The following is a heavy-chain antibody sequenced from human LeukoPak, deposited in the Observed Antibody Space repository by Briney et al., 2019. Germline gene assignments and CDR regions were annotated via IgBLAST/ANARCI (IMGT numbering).Heavy chain of an antibody. J-gene: IGHJ4*02. Sequence: PGGSLRLSCAASGFSLSSHAMSWVRQAPGKGLEWVSATSSSDAGTYYADSVRGRFTISRDNSENTLYLQMNSLRAEDTAVYYCARNYDYVWGSHRYPPGYWGQGTLVTVSS. D-gene: IGHD3-16*02. CDR1: GFSLSSHA. CDR2: TSSSDAGT. CDR3: ARNYDYVWGSHRYPPGY. V-gene: IGHV3-23*01.